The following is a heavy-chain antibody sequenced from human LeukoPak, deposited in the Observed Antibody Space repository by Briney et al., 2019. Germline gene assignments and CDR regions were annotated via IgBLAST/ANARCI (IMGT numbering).Heavy chain of an antibody. J-gene: IGHJ4*02. CDR2: ISDDGSNK. CDR1: GFTFSSYA. Sequence: GGSLRLSCAASGFTFSSYAMHWVRQAPGKGLEWVAVISDDGSNKYYADSVKGRFTISRDNSKNTLYLQMNSLRAEDTAVYYCARDRSYSGSYYTFDYWGQGTLVTVSS. CDR3: ARDRSYSGSYYTFDY. D-gene: IGHD1-26*01. V-gene: IGHV3-30-3*01.